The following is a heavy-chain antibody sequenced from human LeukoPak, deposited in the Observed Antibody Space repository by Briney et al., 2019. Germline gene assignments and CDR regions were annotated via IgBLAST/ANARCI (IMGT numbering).Heavy chain of an antibody. J-gene: IGHJ2*01. CDR1: GGSISSYY. CDR3: ARSWSDERFDL. CDR2: IYYSGST. V-gene: IGHV4-59*01. D-gene: IGHD2-8*02. Sequence: SETLSLTCTVSGGSISSYYWSWIRQPPGKGLEWIGYIYYSGSTNYNPSLKSRVTISVDTSKNQFSLKLSSVTAADTAVYYCARSWSDERFDLWGRGTLVTVSS.